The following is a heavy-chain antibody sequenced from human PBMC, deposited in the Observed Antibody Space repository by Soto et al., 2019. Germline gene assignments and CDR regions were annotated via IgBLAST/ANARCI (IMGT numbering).Heavy chain of an antibody. V-gene: IGHV3-53*01. CDR1: GFTVSNNY. D-gene: IGHD3-10*01. J-gene: IGHJ4*02. CDR3: APHPGGGGY. CDR2: IYSGGYT. Sequence: EVQLVESGGGLIQPGGSLRLSCAVSGFTVSNNYMSWVRQAPGKGLEGVSVIYSGGYTAYGDSVKGRFTISRDNSKNTLFLQRNSRGAGAPAVYFGAPHPGGGGYWGQGTLVTVSS.